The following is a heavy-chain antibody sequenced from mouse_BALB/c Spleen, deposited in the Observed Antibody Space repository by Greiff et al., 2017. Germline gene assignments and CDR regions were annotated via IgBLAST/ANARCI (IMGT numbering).Heavy chain of an antibody. D-gene: IGHD3-3*01. CDR2: IDPENGDT. CDR3: NVGDYYAMDY. CDR1: GFNIKDYY. V-gene: IGHV14-4*02. Sequence: EVQLQESGAELVRSGASVKLSCTASGFNIKDYYMHWVKQRPEQGLEWIGWIDPENGDTEYAPKFQGKATMTADTSSNTAYLQLSSLTSEDTAVYYCNVGDYYAMDYWGQGTSVTVSS. J-gene: IGHJ4*01.